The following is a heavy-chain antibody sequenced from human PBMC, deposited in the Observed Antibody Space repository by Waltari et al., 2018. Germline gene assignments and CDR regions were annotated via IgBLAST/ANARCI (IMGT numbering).Heavy chain of an antibody. CDR3: ARGRGSYYYYYYLDV. Sequence: QVQLQESGSGLVKPSQTLSLPCTVSSVSLSSAGYSWSWNRPPLGNGLELIGYVYHTGSTYYKPSLQSRVTISVDRSKNQFSLKLSSVTAADTAVYYCARGRGSYYYYYYLDVWGKGTTVIVSS. D-gene: IGHD2-15*01. CDR1: SVSLSSAGYS. V-gene: IGHV4-30-2*01. CDR2: VYHTGST. J-gene: IGHJ6*03.